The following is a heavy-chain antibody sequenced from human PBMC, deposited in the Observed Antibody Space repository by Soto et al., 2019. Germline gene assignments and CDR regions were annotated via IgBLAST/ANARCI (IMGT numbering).Heavy chain of an antibody. Sequence: SETLSLTCTVSGGSISGFSWSWIRQPPGEGLEWIGYFSYTGSTSYNPSLKSRVTLSVDASKNQFSLNLYSVTAADTALYYCARWARTTGFDYWGQGTLVTVS. D-gene: IGHD1-1*01. J-gene: IGHJ4*02. V-gene: IGHV4-59*01. CDR1: GGSISGFS. CDR2: FSYTGST. CDR3: ARWARTTGFDY.